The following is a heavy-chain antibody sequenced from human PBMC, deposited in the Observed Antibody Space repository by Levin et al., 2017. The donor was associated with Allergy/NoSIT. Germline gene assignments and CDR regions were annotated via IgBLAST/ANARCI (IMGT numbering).Heavy chain of an antibody. CDR1: GFTFSSYW. CDR3: AREGAGGDY. J-gene: IGHJ4*02. V-gene: IGHV3-74*01. CDR2: INSDGSST. D-gene: IGHD3-10*01. Sequence: GESLKISCAASGFTFSSYWMHWVRQAPGKGLVWVSRINSDGSSTSYADSVKGRFTISRDNAKNTLYLQMNSLRAEDTAVYYCAREGAGGDYWGQGTLVTVSS.